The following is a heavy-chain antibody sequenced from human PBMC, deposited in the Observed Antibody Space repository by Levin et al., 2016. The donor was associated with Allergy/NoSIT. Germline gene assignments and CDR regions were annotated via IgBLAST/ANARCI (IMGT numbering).Heavy chain of an antibody. CDR2: INHSGST. D-gene: IGHD2-15*01. V-gene: IGHV4-34*01. Sequence: SETLSLTCAVYGGSFSGYYWSWIRQPPGKGLEWIGEINHSGSTNYNPSLKSRVTISVDTSKNQFSLKLSSVTAADTAVYYCARGVVVAAKRAFDIWGQGTMVTVSS. CDR3: ARGVVVAAKRAFDI. J-gene: IGHJ3*02. CDR1: GGSFSGYY.